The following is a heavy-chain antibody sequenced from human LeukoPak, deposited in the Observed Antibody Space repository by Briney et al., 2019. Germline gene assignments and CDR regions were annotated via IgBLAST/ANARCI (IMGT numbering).Heavy chain of an antibody. Sequence: GGSLRLSCAASGFTFSSYAMHWVRQAPGKGLEWVAVISYDGSNKYYADSVKGRFTISRDNSKNTLYLQMNSLRAEDTAVYYCARDLLLWFGELSGAFDIWGQGTMVTVSS. CDR3: ARDLLLWFGELSGAFDI. CDR1: GFTFSSYA. V-gene: IGHV3-30*04. CDR2: ISYDGSNK. J-gene: IGHJ3*02. D-gene: IGHD3-10*01.